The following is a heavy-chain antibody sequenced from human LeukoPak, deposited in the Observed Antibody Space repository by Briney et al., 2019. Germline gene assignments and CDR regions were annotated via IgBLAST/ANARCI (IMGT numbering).Heavy chain of an antibody. V-gene: IGHV4-59*01. Sequence: SETLSLTCTVSGGSISSYYWSWIRQPPGKGLEWIGYIYCRGGTSYNPSLKNRVTISVDTSKNQFSLKLSSVTAADTAVYYCAREGSMVRGAYDYWGQGTLVTVPS. J-gene: IGHJ4*02. CDR2: IYCRGGT. CDR1: GGSISSYY. D-gene: IGHD3-10*01. CDR3: AREGSMVRGAYDY.